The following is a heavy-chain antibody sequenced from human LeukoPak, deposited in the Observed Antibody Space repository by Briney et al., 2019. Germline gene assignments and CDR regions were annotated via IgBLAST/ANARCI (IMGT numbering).Heavy chain of an antibody. J-gene: IGHJ4*02. CDR3: AILPTVVVVAATQVSFDY. CDR2: IIPIFGTA. Sequence: ASVKVSCKASGGTFSSYAISWVRQAPGQGLEWMGGIIPIFGTANYAQKFQGRVTITADESTSTAYMELSSLRSEDTAVYYCAILPTVVVVAATQVSFDYWGQGTLVTVSS. D-gene: IGHD2-15*01. V-gene: IGHV1-69*13. CDR1: GGTFSSYA.